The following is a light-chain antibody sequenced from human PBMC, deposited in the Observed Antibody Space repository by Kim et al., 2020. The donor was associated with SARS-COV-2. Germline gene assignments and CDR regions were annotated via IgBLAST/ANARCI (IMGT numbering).Light chain of an antibody. J-gene: IGLJ1*01. CDR2: GRN. CDR1: SLGNYY. CDR3: VSRDPIDGLFV. V-gene: IGLV3-19*01. Sequence: SSELTQDPSVSVALGQTVKITCQGDSLGNYYVSWYQQQPGQGPVFLIDGRNNRPLGIPDRFSVSRSRFTASLTIVGAQAEDEADYYCVSRDPIDGLFVFGTGTKVTVL.